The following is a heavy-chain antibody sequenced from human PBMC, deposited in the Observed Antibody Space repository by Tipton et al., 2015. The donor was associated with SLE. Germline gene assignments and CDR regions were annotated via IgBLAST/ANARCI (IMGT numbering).Heavy chain of an antibody. V-gene: IGHV4-38-2*01. D-gene: IGHD3-10*01. CDR1: GYSISSGYY. Sequence: TLSLTCSVSGYSISSGYYWGWIRQPPGKGLEWVGITNQGGGTYYNSSLKSRVTISVDTSKNQFSLKLSSVTAADTAVYYCASPYYYGSGSYSHNWFDPWGQRTLVTVSS. CDR3: ASPYYYGSGSYSHNWFDP. CDR2: TNQGGGT. J-gene: IGHJ5*02.